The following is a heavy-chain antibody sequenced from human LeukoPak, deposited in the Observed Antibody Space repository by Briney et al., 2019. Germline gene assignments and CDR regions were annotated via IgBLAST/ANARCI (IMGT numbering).Heavy chain of an antibody. V-gene: IGHV1-18*01. CDR2: ISAYNGNT. Sequence: GASVKVSCKASGYTFTSYGISWVRQAPGQGLERMGWISAYNGNTNYAQRLQGRVTMTTDTSTSTAYMELRSLRSDDTAVYYCARGVGGWPYYYGMDVWGQGTTVTVSS. CDR1: GYTFTSYG. CDR3: ARGVGGWPYYYGMDV. D-gene: IGHD6-19*01. J-gene: IGHJ6*02.